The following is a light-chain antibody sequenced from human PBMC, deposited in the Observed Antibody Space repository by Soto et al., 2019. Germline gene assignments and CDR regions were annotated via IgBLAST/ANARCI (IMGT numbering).Light chain of an antibody. CDR2: DAS. J-gene: IGKJ2*01. V-gene: IGKV1-33*01. CDR3: QQYDDVPYS. Sequence: DIQMTQSPSSLYASVGDRVSITCPASQDISSFVNWYQHKPGRAPKLLIYDASSLVTGVPSRFSGSGSGTDFNLTISSLQPEDIATYSCQQYDDVPYSFGQGTKLDIK. CDR1: QDISSF.